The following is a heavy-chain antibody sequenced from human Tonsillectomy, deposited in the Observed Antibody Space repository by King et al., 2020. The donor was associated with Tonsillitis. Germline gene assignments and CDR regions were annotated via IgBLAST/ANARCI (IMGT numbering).Heavy chain of an antibody. CDR2: ISSRGYFM. J-gene: IGHJ4*02. Sequence: VQLVESGGGLVKPGGSLRLSCAASGFTFSSYSMNWVRQAPGKGLEWVSSISSRGYFMYYADSVKGRFTISRDNTKNSLYLQMCSLRAEDTAVYYCAPVLDRYCSSASCYTLPDYWGQGTLVTVSS. V-gene: IGHV3-21*01. D-gene: IGHD2-2*02. CDR1: GFTFSSYS. CDR3: APVLDRYCSSASCYTLPDY.